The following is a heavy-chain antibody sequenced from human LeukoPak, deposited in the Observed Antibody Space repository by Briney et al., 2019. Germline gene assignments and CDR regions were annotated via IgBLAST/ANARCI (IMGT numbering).Heavy chain of an antibody. CDR1: GYTFTGYY. J-gene: IGHJ3*02. D-gene: IGHD2-21*02. CDR2: INPNSGGT. Sequence: GASVKVSCKASGYTFTGYYMHWVRQAPGQGLEWMGWINPNSGGTNYAQKFQGRVTMTRDTSISTAYMELSRLRSDDTAVYYCARTPADCGGDCYSDAFDIWGQGTMVTVSS. V-gene: IGHV1-2*02. CDR3: ARTPADCGGDCYSDAFDI.